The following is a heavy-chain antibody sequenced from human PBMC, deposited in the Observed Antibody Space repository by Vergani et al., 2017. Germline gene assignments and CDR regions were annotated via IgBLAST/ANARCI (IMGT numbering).Heavy chain of an antibody. V-gene: IGHV4-34*01. CDR2: INHSGST. D-gene: IGHD2-21*01. J-gene: IGHJ4*02. CDR3: ARIAFYCGGDCYSFDY. Sequence: QVQLQQWGAGLLKPSETLSLTCAVYGGSFSGYYWSWIRQPPGKGLEWIGEINHSGSTNYNPSLKSRVTISVDTSKNQFSLKLSSVTAADTAVYYCARIAFYCGGDCYSFDYWGQGTLVTVSS. CDR1: GGSFSGYY.